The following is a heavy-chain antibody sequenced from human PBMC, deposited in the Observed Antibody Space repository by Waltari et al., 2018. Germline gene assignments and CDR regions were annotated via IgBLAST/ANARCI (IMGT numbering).Heavy chain of an antibody. D-gene: IGHD3-10*01. CDR3: ARILCDGSKCYNGLDV. V-gene: IGHV3-7*01. CDR2: IKQDGTEK. CDR1: VFMFGRHW. Sequence: VQLVESGGGVIQSVGSLRPACAASVFMFGRHWIGWVRQDPGKGLEWVANIKQDGTEKIYVDSVKGRFTILRDNAKNSLFLQMNSLRADDTGVYYCARILCDGSKCYNGLDVWGQGTAVTVSS. J-gene: IGHJ6*02.